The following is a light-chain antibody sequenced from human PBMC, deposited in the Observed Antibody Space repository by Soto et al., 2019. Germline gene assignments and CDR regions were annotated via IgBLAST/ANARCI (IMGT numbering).Light chain of an antibody. J-gene: IGKJ5*01. Sequence: EIQMTQSPSSVSASVGDRVTITCRASQGISTWLAWYQQKAGKAPNLLIYGASNLHSGVPSRFSGSGSGTNFTLTISSLQPEDFAVYFCQHYGTSPFTFGQGTRLEIK. CDR1: QGISTW. V-gene: IGKV1-12*01. CDR2: GAS. CDR3: QHYGTSPFT.